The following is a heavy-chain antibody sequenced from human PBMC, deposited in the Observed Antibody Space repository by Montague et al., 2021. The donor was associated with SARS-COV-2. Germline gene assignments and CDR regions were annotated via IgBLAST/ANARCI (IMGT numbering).Heavy chain of an antibody. CDR3: ASYDFWCGYTYDL. D-gene: IGHD3-3*01. J-gene: IGHJ5*02. V-gene: IGHV4-39*07. CDR1: GVSITSDIYY. Sequence: SETLSLTCTVSGVSITSDIYYWHWFRQPAGKGLEWIGRVYHLATTKYNPSLRSRLTLAFDTSKNQISLNLTSVTAADAAVYYCASYDFWCGYTYDLWGPGIRVTVSS. CDR2: VYHLATT.